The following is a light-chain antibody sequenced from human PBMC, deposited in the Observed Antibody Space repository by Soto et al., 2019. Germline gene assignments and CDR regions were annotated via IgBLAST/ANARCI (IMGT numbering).Light chain of an antibody. V-gene: IGKV4-1*01. J-gene: IGKJ4*01. CDR3: QQYYSNPELT. CDR1: QSLLYSSNNKNY. Sequence: IVMTQSPDSLAVSLGERATINCKSSQSLLYSSNNKNYLAWYQQKPGQPPKLLIYWASTRASGVPARLSGRGSGKDFTLTISSLQAEEVAVYYCQQYYSNPELTFGGGTKVDIK. CDR2: WAS.